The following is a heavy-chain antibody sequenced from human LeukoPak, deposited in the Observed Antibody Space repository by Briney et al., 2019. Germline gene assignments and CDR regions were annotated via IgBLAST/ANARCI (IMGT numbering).Heavy chain of an antibody. CDR2: ISSSGGST. Sequence: GGSLRLSCAASGLPFVAIPMHWSPQAQGRGLEWASSISSSGGSTYYADSVKGRFTISRDKSKNTLYLQMNSLRVEDTALYYCVRVIGGNYGGDYWGQGTLVTVSS. CDR3: VRVIGGNYGGDY. CDR1: GLPFVAIP. J-gene: IGHJ4*02. V-gene: IGHV3-23*01. D-gene: IGHD4-23*01.